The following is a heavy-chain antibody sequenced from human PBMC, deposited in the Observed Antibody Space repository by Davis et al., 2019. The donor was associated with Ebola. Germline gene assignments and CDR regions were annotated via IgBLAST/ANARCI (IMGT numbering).Heavy chain of an antibody. CDR2: IKQDGSEK. CDR3: ARGLELRNYYYYGMDV. Sequence: GESLKISCAASGFTFSSYWMSWVRQAPGKGLEWVANIKQDGSEKYYVDSVKGRFTISRDNAKNSLYLQMNSLRAEDTAVYYCARGLELRNYYYYGMDVWGQGTTVTVSS. V-gene: IGHV3-7*03. D-gene: IGHD1-7*01. J-gene: IGHJ6*02. CDR1: GFTFSSYW.